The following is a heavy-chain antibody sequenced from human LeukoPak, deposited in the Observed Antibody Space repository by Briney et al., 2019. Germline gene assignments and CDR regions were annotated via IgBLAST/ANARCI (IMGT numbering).Heavy chain of an antibody. D-gene: IGHD3-10*01. V-gene: IGHV3-23*01. CDR3: AKGGVFCGSGSPRFEP. CDR2: INGNGGRA. CDR1: GFSFSSYA. J-gene: IGHJ5*02. Sequence: GGSLRLSCAASGFSFSSYAIDWVRQAPGKGLEWVSSINGNGGRAKYADFVTGRFTISRDSSQNTVYLQMNSLRAEDTAVYYWAKGGVFCGSGSPRFEPGGRGPLGTVPP.